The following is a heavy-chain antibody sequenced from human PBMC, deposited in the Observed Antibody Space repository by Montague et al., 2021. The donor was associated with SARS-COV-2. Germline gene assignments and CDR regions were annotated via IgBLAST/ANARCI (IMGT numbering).Heavy chain of an antibody. CDR3: ARLRRGTYYVSFDP. J-gene: IGHJ5*02. D-gene: IGHD1-26*01. V-gene: IGHV4-59*12. CDR2: IYYSATT. CDR1: GGSITNYY. Sequence: SETLSLTCTVSGGSITNYYWTWIRQSPGRGLEWIGYIYYSATTNYNPSLKSRVTMSVDTSKHQFSLSLSSVTAADSAVYYCARLRRGTYYVSFDPWGQGALVSVSS.